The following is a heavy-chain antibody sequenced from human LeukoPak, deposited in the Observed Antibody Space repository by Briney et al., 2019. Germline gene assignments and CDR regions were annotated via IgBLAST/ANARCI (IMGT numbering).Heavy chain of an antibody. CDR1: GGSISSYY. J-gene: IGHJ4*02. CDR2: VYYSGST. V-gene: IGHV4-59*01. D-gene: IGHD3-22*01. CDR3: ARYYYDSSGYYSDY. Sequence: SETLSLTCTVSGGSISSYYWSWIRQPPGKGLEWIGYVYYSGSTNYNPSLKSRVTISVDTSKNQFSLKLSSVTAADTAVYYCARYYYDSSGYYSDYWGQGTLVTVSS.